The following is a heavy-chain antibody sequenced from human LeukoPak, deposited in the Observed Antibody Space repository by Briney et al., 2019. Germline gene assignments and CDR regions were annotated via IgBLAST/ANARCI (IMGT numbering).Heavy chain of an antibody. J-gene: IGHJ3*02. CDR3: ARGRMITFGGVIDDAFDI. Sequence: PSETLSLTCTVSGGSISSGGYYWSWIRQPPGKGLEWIGYIYHSGSTYYNPSLKSRVTISVDRSKNQFSLKLSSVTAADTAVYYCARGRMITFGGVIDDAFDIWGQGTMVTVSS. CDR2: IYHSGST. V-gene: IGHV4-30-2*01. CDR1: GGSISSGGYY. D-gene: IGHD3-16*02.